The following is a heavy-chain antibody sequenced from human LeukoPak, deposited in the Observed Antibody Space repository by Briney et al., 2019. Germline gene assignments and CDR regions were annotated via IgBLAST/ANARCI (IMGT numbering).Heavy chain of an antibody. Sequence: PGGSLRLSCAASGFTFSIYTMNWVRQAPGKGLEWVSSISSSSSDIYYADSLKGRFTISRDNAKNTLYLQMNSLRAEDTAVYYCAKVLPYYYYMDVWGKGTTVTVSS. CDR2: ISSSSSDI. V-gene: IGHV3-21*01. CDR1: GFTFSIYT. J-gene: IGHJ6*03. CDR3: AKVLPYYYYMDV.